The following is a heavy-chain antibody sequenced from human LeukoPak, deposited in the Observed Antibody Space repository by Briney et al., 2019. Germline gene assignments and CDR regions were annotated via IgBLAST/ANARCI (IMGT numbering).Heavy chain of an antibody. D-gene: IGHD7-27*01. J-gene: IGHJ3*02. CDR3: ARGAWGYDAFDI. CDR2: INQDGSEK. Sequence: PGGSLRLSCAASGFTFSSYWMTWVRQAPGKGLEWVASINQDGSEKYYVDSVKGRFTISRDNAKNSLYLQMNSLRAEDTAVYYCARGAWGYDAFDIWGQGTMVTVSS. V-gene: IGHV3-7*01. CDR1: GFTFSSYW.